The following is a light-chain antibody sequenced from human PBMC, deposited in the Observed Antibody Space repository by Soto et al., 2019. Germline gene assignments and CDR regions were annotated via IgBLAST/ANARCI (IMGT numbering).Light chain of an antibody. V-gene: IGKV1-27*01. Sequence: DIQMTQSPSSLAASVGDRATISCRASQGISNYLAWYQQKPGKAPKLLIYATSTLQSGVSSRFTGSGSGTDFTLTISILQPEDVATYYCQKYNWPPFTFGPGTKVDI. CDR3: QKYNWPPFT. J-gene: IGKJ3*01. CDR2: ATS. CDR1: QGISNY.